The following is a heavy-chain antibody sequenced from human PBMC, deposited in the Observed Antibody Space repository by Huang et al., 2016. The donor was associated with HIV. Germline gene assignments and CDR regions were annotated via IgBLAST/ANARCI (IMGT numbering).Heavy chain of an antibody. J-gene: IGHJ6*02. Sequence: VESGGRSVQPGGSIRLSCVGSTFTFGAYWMRWVRQPTGNGLEWVANIKQDETEKYYVDSVKGRFNISRDNAKKVLFLEMDALRVEDTAIYFCATKTAGMDIWGQGTTVIVSS. V-gene: IGHV3-7*01. CDR1: TFTFGAYW. CDR3: ATKTAGMDI. CDR2: IKQDETEK.